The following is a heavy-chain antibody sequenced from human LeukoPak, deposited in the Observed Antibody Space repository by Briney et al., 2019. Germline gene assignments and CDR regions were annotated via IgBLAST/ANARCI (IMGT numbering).Heavy chain of an antibody. D-gene: IGHD6-13*01. CDR3: ARMSSNWYGGLFDY. Sequence: PGGSLRLSCAASGFTVSSDYMSWVRQAPGKGLEWVSVIYSGGTTYYADSVKGRFTISRDNSENTLYLQMNSLRAEDTAVYYCARMSSNWYGGLFDYWGQGTLVTVSS. V-gene: IGHV3-53*01. CDR1: GFTVSSDY. CDR2: IYSGGTT. J-gene: IGHJ4*02.